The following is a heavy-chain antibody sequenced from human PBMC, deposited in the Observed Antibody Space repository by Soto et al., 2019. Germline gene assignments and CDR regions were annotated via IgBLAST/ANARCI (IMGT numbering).Heavy chain of an antibody. Sequence: ASVKVSCKASGYTFTSYAMHWVRQAPGQGLEWMGWISAYNGNTNYAQKLQGRVTMTTDTSTSTAYMELRSLRSDDTAVYYCARVGYDFWSGYYTHYYYYMDVWGKGTTVTVSS. D-gene: IGHD3-3*01. CDR1: GYTFTSYA. CDR2: ISAYNGNT. V-gene: IGHV1-18*01. CDR3: ARVGYDFWSGYYTHYYYYMDV. J-gene: IGHJ6*03.